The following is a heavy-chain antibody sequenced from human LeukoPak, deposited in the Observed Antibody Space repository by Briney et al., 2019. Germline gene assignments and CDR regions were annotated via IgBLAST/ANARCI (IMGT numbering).Heavy chain of an antibody. J-gene: IGHJ4*02. D-gene: IGHD3-22*01. CDR1: GFTFDDYA. Sequence: PGGSLRLSCAASGFTFDDYAMHWVRQAPGKGLEWVSGISWDSGSIGYADSVKGRFTISRDNAKNSLYLQMNSLRAEDTALYYCAKDLSNDSSGYYDYWGQGTPVTVSS. CDR3: AKDLSNDSSGYYDY. CDR2: ISWDSGSI. V-gene: IGHV3-9*01.